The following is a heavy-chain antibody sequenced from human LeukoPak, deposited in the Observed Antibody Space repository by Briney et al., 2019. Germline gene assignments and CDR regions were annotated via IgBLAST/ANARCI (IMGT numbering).Heavy chain of an antibody. CDR3: AKHAVALYYFGY. V-gene: IGHV4-39*01. J-gene: IGHJ4*02. Sequence: SETLSLTCTVSGGSISSSSFFWGWIRQPPGKGGELIGSIYYSENTYYNPALKSRVTISVDTSKNQFSLKLSSVTAADTAVYYCAKHAVALYYFGYWGQGTLVTVSS. CDR1: GGSISSSSFF. D-gene: IGHD6-19*01. CDR2: IYYSENT.